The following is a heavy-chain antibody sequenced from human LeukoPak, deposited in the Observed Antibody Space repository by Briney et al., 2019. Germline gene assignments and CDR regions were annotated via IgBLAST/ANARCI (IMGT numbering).Heavy chain of an antibody. CDR3: ARPVLRFLEWPTGFDL. D-gene: IGHD3-3*01. CDR2: ISGSGGST. CDR1: GFTFSSYA. Sequence: GGSLRLSCAASGFTFSSYAMSWVRQAPGKGLEWVSAISGSGGSTYYADSVKGRFTISRDNSKNTLYLQMNSLRAEDTAVYYCARPVLRFLEWPTGFDLWGRGTLVTVSS. J-gene: IGHJ2*01. V-gene: IGHV3-23*01.